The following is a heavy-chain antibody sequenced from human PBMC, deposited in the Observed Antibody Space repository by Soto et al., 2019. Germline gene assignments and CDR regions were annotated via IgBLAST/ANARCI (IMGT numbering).Heavy chain of an antibody. V-gene: IGHV3-30*03. CDR3: XXXXXXXXXXFAP. CDR1: GFTFSSYG. Sequence: QVQLVESGGGVVQPGRSLRLSCAASGFTFSSYGMHWVRQAPGKGLEWVAVISYDGSNKYYADSVKGRFTISRDNSKXXXXXXXXXXXXXXXXXXXXXXXXXXXXXXFAPWGQGTLVTVSS. CDR2: ISYDGSNK. J-gene: IGHJ5*02.